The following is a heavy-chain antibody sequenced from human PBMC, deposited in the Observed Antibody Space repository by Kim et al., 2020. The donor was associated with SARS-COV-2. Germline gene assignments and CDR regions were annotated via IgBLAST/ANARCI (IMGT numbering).Heavy chain of an antibody. Sequence: GGSLRLSCAASGFTFGNAWMSWVRQAPGKGLEWVGRIKSKTDGGTTDYAAPVKGRFTISRDDSKNTLYLQMNSLKTEDTAVYYCTTDILASTGPPVLLWFGESLAVHWGQGTLVTVSS. J-gene: IGHJ4*02. D-gene: IGHD3-10*01. CDR1: GFTFGNAW. CDR2: IKSKTDGGTT. CDR3: TTDILASTGPPVLLWFGESLAVH. V-gene: IGHV3-15*01.